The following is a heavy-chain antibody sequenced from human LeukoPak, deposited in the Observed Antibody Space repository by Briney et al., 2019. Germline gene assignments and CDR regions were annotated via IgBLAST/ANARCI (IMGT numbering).Heavy chain of an antibody. D-gene: IGHD3-3*01. CDR3: ARDTLQHYDFWSGYFHTGYYYYMDV. Sequence: ASVKVSCKASGYTFTSYDINWVRQATGQGLEWMGWMNPNSGNTGYAQKFQGRVTITRNTSISTAYMELSSLRSEDTAVYYCARDTLQHYDFWSGYFHTGYYYYMDVWGKGTTVTVSS. CDR1: GYTFTSYD. CDR2: MNPNSGNT. J-gene: IGHJ6*03. V-gene: IGHV1-8*03.